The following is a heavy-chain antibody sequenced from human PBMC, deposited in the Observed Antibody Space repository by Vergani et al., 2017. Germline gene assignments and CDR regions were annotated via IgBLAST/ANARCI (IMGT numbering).Heavy chain of an antibody. V-gene: IGHV3-23*01. CDR2: ISGSGGST. Sequence: EVQLLESGGGLVQPGGSLRLSCAASGFTFSSYAMSWVRQAPGKGLEWVSAISGSGGSTYYADSVKGRFTISRDNSKNTLYLQMNSLRAEDTAVYYCAKGEADYDVWSGYWADYYYYGMDVWGQGTTVTVSS. CDR3: AKGEADYDVWSGYWADYYYYGMDV. D-gene: IGHD3-3*01. CDR1: GFTFSSYA. J-gene: IGHJ6*02.